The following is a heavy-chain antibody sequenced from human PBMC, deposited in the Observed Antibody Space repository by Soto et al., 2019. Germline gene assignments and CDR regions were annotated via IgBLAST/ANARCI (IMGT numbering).Heavy chain of an antibody. CDR2: INDDGSIT. J-gene: IGHJ6*02. Sequence: PGGSLRLSCAASGFAFSSHWMHWVRQAPGKGLVWVSLINDDGSITTYADSVKGRFTISRDNARNTLYLQMNSLRVDDTAVYYCARDPYHYSYYGMDVWGQGTTVTVSS. CDR1: GFAFSSHW. CDR3: ARDPYHYSYYGMDV. V-gene: IGHV3-74*01.